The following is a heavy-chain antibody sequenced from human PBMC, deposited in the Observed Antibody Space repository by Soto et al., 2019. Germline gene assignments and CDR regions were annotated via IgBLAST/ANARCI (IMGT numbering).Heavy chain of an antibody. J-gene: IGHJ5*02. CDR1: GYIFTKYG. Sequence: QVQVVQSGPELKKPGASVKVSCKAQGYIFTKYGIVWVRQAPGHGLEWMGLINVYNGDRKVAQKFQDRVSMTTDTATDTAYMELKSLGSGDTAVYYCARLQLGGDRMLNWFDPWGQGTLVTVSS. CDR2: INVYNGDR. V-gene: IGHV1-18*01. CDR3: ARLQLGGDRMLNWFDP. D-gene: IGHD2-21*02.